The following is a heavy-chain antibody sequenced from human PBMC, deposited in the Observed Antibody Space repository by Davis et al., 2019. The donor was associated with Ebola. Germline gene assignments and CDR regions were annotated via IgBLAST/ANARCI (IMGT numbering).Heavy chain of an antibody. J-gene: IGHJ4*02. CDR3: AGGGYGTSCDY. V-gene: IGHV4-59*08. CDR1: GGSISSYY. CDR2: IYYSGST. Sequence: SETLPLTCTVSGGSISSYYWSWIRQPPGKGLEWIGYIYYSGSTNYNPSLKSRVTISVDTSKNQFSLKLSSVTAADTAVYYCAGGGYGTSCDYWGQGTLVTVSS. D-gene: IGHD5-12*01.